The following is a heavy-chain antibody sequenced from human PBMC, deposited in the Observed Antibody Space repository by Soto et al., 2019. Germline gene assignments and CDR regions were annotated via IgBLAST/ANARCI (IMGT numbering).Heavy chain of an antibody. CDR2: INSDGSST. J-gene: IGHJ6*02. CDR1: RFPFSSYW. Sequence: LXXSFASSRFPFSSYWMHWVRQAPGKGLVWVSRINSDGSSTSYADSVKGRFTISRDNAKNTLYLQMNSLRAEDTAVYYCARDDALGPMTRGGMDVWGQGTTVTVSS. D-gene: IGHD2-2*01. V-gene: IGHV3-74*01. CDR3: ARDDALGPMTRGGMDV.